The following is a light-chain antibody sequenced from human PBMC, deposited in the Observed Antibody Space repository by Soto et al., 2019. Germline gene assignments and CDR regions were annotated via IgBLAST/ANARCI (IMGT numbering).Light chain of an antibody. CDR3: ETWDGNTRV. CDR1: SGHSSYI. V-gene: IGLV4-60*02. Sequence: QPVLTQSSSASASLGSSVKLTCTLSSGHSSYIIAWHQQQPGKAPRYLMKLEGSGSYIKGSGVPDRFSGSSSGADRYLTISNLQFEDEADYYCETWDGNTRVFGGGTKLTVL. J-gene: IGLJ3*02. CDR2: LEGSGSY.